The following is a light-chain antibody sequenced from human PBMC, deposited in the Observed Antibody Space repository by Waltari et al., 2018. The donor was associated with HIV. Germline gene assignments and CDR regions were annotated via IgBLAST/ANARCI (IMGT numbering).Light chain of an antibody. J-gene: IGLJ3*02. CDR2: EVT. CDR3: SSYGDSLRVL. CDR1: SSDIGAYDS. V-gene: IGLV2-8*01. Sequence: QSALTQPPSASGSLGQSVTISCTGSSSDIGAYDSVSWFHQPPRSAPKLLLYEVTRRPSSVSDRCSGSRSGSTAFLTVAGLQPDDEATYFCSSYGDSLRVLFGGGTNVTVL.